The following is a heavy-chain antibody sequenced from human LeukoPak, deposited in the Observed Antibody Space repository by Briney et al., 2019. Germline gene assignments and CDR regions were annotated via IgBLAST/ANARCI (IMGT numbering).Heavy chain of an antibody. J-gene: IGHJ4*02. CDR1: KFTFSNHR. D-gene: IGHD3-10*01. CDR3: WRDFYGSGGFYLFDY. V-gene: IGHV3-48*01. Sequence: GGSLRLSCAASKFTFSNHRMIWVRQAPGKGLEWVSDISGSGSTIYYADSVKGRFTISRDNAKNSLYLQMNSLRAEDTAVYYCWRDFYGSGGFYLFDYWGQGTLVTVSS. CDR2: ISGSGSTI.